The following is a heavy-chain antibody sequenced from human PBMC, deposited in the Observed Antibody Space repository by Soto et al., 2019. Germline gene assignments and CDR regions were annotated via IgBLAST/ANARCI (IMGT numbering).Heavy chain of an antibody. CDR3: ASSRQGDGRWYFDL. J-gene: IGHJ2*01. D-gene: IGHD3-16*01. V-gene: IGHV3-33*01. Sequence: EQLVESGGGVVQPGRSLRLSCAASGFSFSSYGMHWVRQAPGKGLEWLAIIRFDGSKINYADSVKGRFTISRDNSKNMLYLQMNSLRAEDTAVYYCASSRQGDGRWYFDLLGRGTLVTVSS. CDR2: IRFDGSKI. CDR1: GFSFSSYG.